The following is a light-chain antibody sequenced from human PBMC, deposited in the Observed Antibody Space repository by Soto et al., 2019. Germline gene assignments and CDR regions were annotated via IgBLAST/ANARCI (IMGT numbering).Light chain of an antibody. CDR3: QQYGSSPLT. CDR2: RAS. J-gene: IGKJ4*02. V-gene: IGKV3-20*01. Sequence: DIVLTHSPGTRSLSPGARATLSGRASQSVSSDYLSWDQQKPGQTPKVLIYRASSRATGIPDRFSGSGSGTDVTLTISRLEPEDVAVYSCQQYGSSPLTCGGGTEVEIK. CDR1: QSVSSDY.